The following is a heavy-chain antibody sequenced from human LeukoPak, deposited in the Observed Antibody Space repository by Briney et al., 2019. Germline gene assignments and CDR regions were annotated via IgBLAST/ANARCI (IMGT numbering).Heavy chain of an antibody. J-gene: IGHJ3*02. CDR1: GFTFSSYW. D-gene: IGHD1-1*01. CDR3: ARPGQRDAFDI. V-gene: IGHV3-7*01. CDR2: IKEDGSEK. Sequence: GGSLRLSCAASGFTFSSYWMSWVRQAPGKGLEWVANIKEDGSEKHYVDSAKGRFTISRDNAKNSLYLQMNSLRAEDTAVYYCARPGQRDAFDIWGQGTMVTVSS.